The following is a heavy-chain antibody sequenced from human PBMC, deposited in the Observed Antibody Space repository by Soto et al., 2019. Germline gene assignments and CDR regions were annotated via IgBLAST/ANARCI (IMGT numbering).Heavy chain of an antibody. J-gene: IGHJ4*02. D-gene: IGHD3-22*01. CDR3: ARGSYYYDSSGYWDY. CDR1: GFTFSSYE. CDR2: ISSSGSTI. Sequence: VGSLRLSCAASGFTFSSYEMNWVRQAPGKGLEWVSYISSSGSTIYYADSVKGRFTISRDNAKNSLYLQMNSLRAEDTAVYYCARGSYYYDSSGYWDYWGQGTLVTVSS. V-gene: IGHV3-48*03.